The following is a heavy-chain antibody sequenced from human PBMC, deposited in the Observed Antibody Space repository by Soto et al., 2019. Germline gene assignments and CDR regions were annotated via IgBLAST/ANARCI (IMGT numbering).Heavy chain of an antibody. J-gene: IGHJ4*02. V-gene: IGHV3-30-3*01. Sequence: PVRSLSLSCAASGFTISSYAMHWVSQAPGKGLEWVAVISYAASNKYYADSVKGRFTISRDKSKSTLYLQMNSLRAEDTAVYYGARERTQYWWYESNGYYSSPGYWEQGT. CDR3: ARERTQYWWYESNGYYSSPGY. CDR2: ISYAASNK. CDR1: GFTISSYA. D-gene: IGHD3-22*01.